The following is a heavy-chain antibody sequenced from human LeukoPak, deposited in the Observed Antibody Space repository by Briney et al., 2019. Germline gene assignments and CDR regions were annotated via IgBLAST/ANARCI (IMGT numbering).Heavy chain of an antibody. CDR2: ISYDGSNK. CDR3: TRDSNRITGTKGYFDY. Sequence: GGSLRLSCAASGFTFSSYAMHWVRQAPGKGLEGVAVISYDGSNKYYADSVKGRFTISRDNSKNTLDLQMNSLRAEDTAVYYCTRDSNRITGTKGYFDYWGQGPLVTVSS. V-gene: IGHV3-30-3*01. D-gene: IGHD1-7*01. CDR1: GFTFSSYA. J-gene: IGHJ4*02.